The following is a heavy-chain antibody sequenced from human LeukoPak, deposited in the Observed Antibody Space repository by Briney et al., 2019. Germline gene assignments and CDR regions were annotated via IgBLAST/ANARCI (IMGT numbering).Heavy chain of an antibody. J-gene: IGHJ5*02. CDR2: ISGSGGST. CDR1: GFTFSDYA. CDR3: SKGASCGWLLYWFDP. Sequence: GGSLRLSCVSSGFTFSDYAMTWVRQAPGKGLQWVSGISGSGGSTYYGDSVKGRFIISRDNSKNTLYLQIDSLRAEDTAVYYCSKGASCGWLLYWFDPWGQGTLVSVS. D-gene: IGHD6-19*01. V-gene: IGHV3-23*01.